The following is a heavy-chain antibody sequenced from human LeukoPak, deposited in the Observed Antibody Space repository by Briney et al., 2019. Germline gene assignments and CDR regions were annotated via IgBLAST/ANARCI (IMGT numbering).Heavy chain of an antibody. J-gene: IGHJ4*02. CDR2: IYYSGST. CDR3: ARGAIARLPTFAY. CDR1: GGSISSYY. Sequence: SETLSLTCTVSGGSISSYYWSWIRQPPGKGLEWIGYIYYSGSTNYNPSLKSRVTISVDTSKNQFSLKLSSVTAADTAVYYCARGAIARLPTFAYWGQGTLVTVSS. V-gene: IGHV4-59*01. D-gene: IGHD6-6*01.